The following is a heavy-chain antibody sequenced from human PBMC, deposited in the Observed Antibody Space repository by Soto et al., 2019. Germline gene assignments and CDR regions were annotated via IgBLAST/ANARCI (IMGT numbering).Heavy chain of an antibody. D-gene: IGHD5-12*01. CDR2: IIPIFGTA. Sequence: SVKVSCKAFGGTFNNYAISWVRQAPGQGLEWMGGIIPIFGTAKYAQKFQGRVTITADASTSTVYMELSSLRSEDTAVFYCARDDGVATKPTPYYSYYYVMDVWGQGTTVTVSS. V-gene: IGHV1-69*13. CDR3: ARDDGVATKPTPYYSYYYVMDV. CDR1: GGTFNNYA. J-gene: IGHJ6*02.